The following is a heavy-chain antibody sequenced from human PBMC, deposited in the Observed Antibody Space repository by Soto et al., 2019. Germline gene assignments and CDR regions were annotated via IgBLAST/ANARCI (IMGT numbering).Heavy chain of an antibody. Sequence: ELQLLESGGGLVQRGGSLRLSCAASGFTVSSYAMSWVRQAPGKGLEWVSAISGSGGSTYYADSVKGRFTISRDNSKNTLFLQMNSLRAEDTAVYYCAKKVAGSEPFQHWGQGTLVIVSS. V-gene: IGHV3-23*01. CDR2: ISGSGGST. CDR1: GFTVSSYA. CDR3: AKKVAGSEPFQH. D-gene: IGHD6-19*01. J-gene: IGHJ1*01.